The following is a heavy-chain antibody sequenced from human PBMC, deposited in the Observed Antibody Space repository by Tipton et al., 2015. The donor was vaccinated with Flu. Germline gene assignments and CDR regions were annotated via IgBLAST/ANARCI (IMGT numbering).Heavy chain of an antibody. CDR3: ATEVAWQGGGYYGMDV. Sequence: SLRLSCAASGLTFDGYDMHWVRQAPGKGLEWVSVISWDGGSTFYADSVRGRFTVSRDNSENSLYLQMSSLRAEDTALYYCATEVAWQGGGYYGMDVWGQGTTVTVPS. CDR2: ISWDGGST. CDR1: GLTFDGYD. J-gene: IGHJ6*02. V-gene: IGHV3-43D*03. D-gene: IGHD1-26*01.